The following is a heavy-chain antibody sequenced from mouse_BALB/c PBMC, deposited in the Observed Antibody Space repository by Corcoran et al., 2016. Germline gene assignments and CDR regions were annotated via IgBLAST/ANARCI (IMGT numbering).Heavy chain of an antibody. J-gene: IGHJ3*01. D-gene: IGHD2-1*01. CDR3: ARDGNRAGFAY. Sequence: QIQLVQSGPELKKPGETVKISCKASGSTFTNYGMNWVKQAPGKGLKWMGWINTYTGEPTYADDFKGRFAFSLETSASTAYLQINNLKNEDTATYCCARDGNRAGFAYWGQGTLVTVSA. V-gene: IGHV9-3-1*01. CDR1: GSTFTNYG. CDR2: INTYTGEP.